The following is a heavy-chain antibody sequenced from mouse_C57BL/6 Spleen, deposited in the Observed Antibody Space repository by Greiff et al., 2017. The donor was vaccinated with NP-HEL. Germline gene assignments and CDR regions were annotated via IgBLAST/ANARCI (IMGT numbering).Heavy chain of an antibody. CDR1: GYTFTSYW. V-gene: IGHV1-7*01. Sequence: QVQLQQSGAELAKPGASVKLSCKASGYTFTSYWMHWVKQRPGQGLEWIGYINPSSGYTKYNQKFKDKATLTADKSSSTAYMQLSSLTYEDSAVYYCASSTLIYYDYDEDFDYWGQGTTLTVSS. CDR3: ASSTLIYYDYDEDFDY. D-gene: IGHD2-4*01. CDR2: INPSSGYT. J-gene: IGHJ2*01.